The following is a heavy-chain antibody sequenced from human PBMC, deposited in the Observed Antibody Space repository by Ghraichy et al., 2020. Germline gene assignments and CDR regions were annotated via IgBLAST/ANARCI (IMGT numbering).Heavy chain of an antibody. CDR1: GGSMNTYY. V-gene: IGHV4-4*09. CDR2: IYPSGST. CDR3: ARHSRSCTSTTRSLY. Sequence: SETLSLTCTIYGGSMNTYYWTWIRQPPGKGLEYIGHIYPSGSTNYNPSLQSRVTMSVDTSKNQFSLKLSSVTAADTAVYYCARHSRSCTSTTRSLYWGQGTLVIVSS. J-gene: IGHJ4*02. D-gene: IGHD2-2*01.